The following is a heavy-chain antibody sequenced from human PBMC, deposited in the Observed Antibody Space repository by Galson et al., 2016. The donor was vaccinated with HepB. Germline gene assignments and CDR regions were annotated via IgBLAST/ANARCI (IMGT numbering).Heavy chain of an antibody. J-gene: IGHJ3*02. CDR1: GLTFSDHY. V-gene: IGHV3-72*01. CDR3: AKPTNSDALHI. CDR2: IRDKANDYTT. Sequence: SLRLSCAASGLTFSDHYMDWVRQAPGKGLEWVGRIRDKANDYTTAYAAAGEGRFSVSTDESKNSLYLQMNSLETEDTAVYYCAKPTNSDALHIWGQGTMVTVSS. D-gene: IGHD5-12*01.